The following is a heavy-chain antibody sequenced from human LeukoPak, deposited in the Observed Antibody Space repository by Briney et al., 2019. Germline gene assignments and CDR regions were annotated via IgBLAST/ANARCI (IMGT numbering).Heavy chain of an antibody. Sequence: SQTLSLTCTVSGGSVNNFFWTWIRQPPGKRLEWIGDVHDSGRTTYNPSLKSRVSTSLDTSNNKFSLKLTSVTAADTAVYYCAREIGSGSSHIGTLDSWGRGILVTVSS. CDR1: GGSVNNFF. CDR2: VHDSGRT. J-gene: IGHJ4*02. V-gene: IGHV4-59*02. D-gene: IGHD3-10*01. CDR3: AREIGSGSSHIGTLDS.